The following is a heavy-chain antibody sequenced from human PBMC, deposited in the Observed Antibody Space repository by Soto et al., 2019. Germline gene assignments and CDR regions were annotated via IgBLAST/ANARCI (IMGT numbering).Heavy chain of an antibody. J-gene: IGHJ4*01. Sequence: ASVKVSCKASGYMFTKSAMHWVRQAPGQRLEWMGWISGDSGNTKYSPKLQDRVTITRDTSASTAYMELSSLRSEDTALYYCATAGVEAGNINFDYWGQGTLVTVSS. CDR2: ISGDSGNT. V-gene: IGHV1-3*01. CDR1: GYMFTKSA. CDR3: ATAGVEAGNINFDY. D-gene: IGHD6-19*01.